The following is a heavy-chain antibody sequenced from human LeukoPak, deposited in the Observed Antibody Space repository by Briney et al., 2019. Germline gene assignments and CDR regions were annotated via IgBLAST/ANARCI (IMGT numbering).Heavy chain of an antibody. CDR3: ASSPNRLGWFDP. J-gene: IGHJ5*02. CDR2: ISESSGYI. D-gene: IGHD3-9*01. V-gene: IGHV3-21*01. Sequence: GGSLRLSCAASGFTFSAYIMNWVRQAPGRGLEWVSSISESSGYIYYADSVRGRFTISRDNAKNSLFLQMNSLRAEDTAVYYCASSPNRLGWFDPWGQGTLVPVSS. CDR1: GFTFSAYI.